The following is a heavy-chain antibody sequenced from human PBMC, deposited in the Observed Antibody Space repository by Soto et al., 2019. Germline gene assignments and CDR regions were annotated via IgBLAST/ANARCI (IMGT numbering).Heavy chain of an antibody. J-gene: IGHJ4*02. CDR3: AKTGSSWYTTEMDY. V-gene: IGHV3-23*01. Sequence: EVQLLESGGGLVQPGGSLRLSCAASGFTFSSYAMSWVRQAPGKGLEWVSAISGSGGSTYYADSVKGRFTISRGNSKNTLYLQMNSLRAEDTAVYYCAKTGSSWYTTEMDYWGQGTLVTVSS. CDR2: ISGSGGST. CDR1: GFTFSSYA. D-gene: IGHD6-13*01.